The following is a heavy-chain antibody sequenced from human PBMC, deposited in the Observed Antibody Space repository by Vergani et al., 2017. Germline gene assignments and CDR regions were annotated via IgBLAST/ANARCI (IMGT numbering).Heavy chain of an antibody. V-gene: IGHV5-51*03. Sequence: EVQLVQSGAELRKPGESLKISCKTSGYFFDTNWIGWVRQTPGKGLEWMGLIWPDDSDTRYSPSFQGQVTISADKSTTTTYLQWTSLKASDTAIYYCARLYGRDSSGSKYFDYWGQGTLVTVSS. D-gene: IGHD3-22*01. J-gene: IGHJ4*02. CDR3: ARLYGRDSSGSKYFDY. CDR2: IWPDDSDT. CDR1: GYFFDTNW.